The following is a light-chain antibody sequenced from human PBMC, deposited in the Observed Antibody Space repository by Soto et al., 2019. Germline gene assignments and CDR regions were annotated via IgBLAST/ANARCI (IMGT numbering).Light chain of an antibody. CDR1: QSVSSK. V-gene: IGKV3-15*01. J-gene: IGKJ2*01. Sequence: EIVMTQSPATLSVSPGERATLSCRASQSVSSKLAWYQQKPGQPPRLLIYGASTRAAGIPARFTGSGSGTEFTLTISSLQSEDFAVYYCQQYNDWPPYTFGQGTKVEI. CDR3: QQYNDWPPYT. CDR2: GAS.